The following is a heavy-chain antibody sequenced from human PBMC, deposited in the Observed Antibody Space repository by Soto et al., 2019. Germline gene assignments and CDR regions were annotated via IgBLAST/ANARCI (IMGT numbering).Heavy chain of an antibody. D-gene: IGHD1-1*01. CDR3: ARVGTSHTNWFDP. CDR1: GYTFTDYF. V-gene: IGHV1-46*01. Sequence: ASVKVSCKASGYTFTDYFLHWVREAPGQGLEWMGIINPSGGSTSYAQKFQGRVTMTRDTSTSTVYMELSSLRSEDTAVYYCARVGTSHTNWFDPWGQGTLVTVSS. J-gene: IGHJ5*02. CDR2: INPSGGST.